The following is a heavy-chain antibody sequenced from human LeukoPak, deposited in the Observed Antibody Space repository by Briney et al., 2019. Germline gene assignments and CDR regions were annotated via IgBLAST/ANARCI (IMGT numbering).Heavy chain of an antibody. J-gene: IGHJ4*02. CDR1: GFTFSSYG. D-gene: IGHD2-15*01. CDR3: ARLSEAPRRRSVVAARGRHSAQEDY. V-gene: IGHV3-33*01. Sequence: GGSLRLSCAASGFTFSSYGMHWVRQAPGKGLEWVAVIWYDGSNKYYADSVKGRFTISRDNSKNTLYLQMNSLRAEDTAVYYCARLSEAPRRRSVVAARGRHSAQEDYWGQGTLVTVSS. CDR2: IWYDGSNK.